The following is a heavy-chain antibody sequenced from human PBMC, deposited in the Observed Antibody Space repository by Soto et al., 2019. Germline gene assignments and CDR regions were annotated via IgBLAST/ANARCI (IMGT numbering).Heavy chain of an antibody. Sequence: QVQLQESGPGLVKPSQTLSLTCTVSGGSISSGGYYWSWIRQHPGKGLEWIGYIYYSGSTYYNPSLKSRVTISVDTSKNQFSLKLSSVTAADTAVYYCARGVGSNYYDGSGQYLQHWGQGTLVTVSS. CDR1: GGSISSGGYY. J-gene: IGHJ1*01. D-gene: IGHD3-22*01. CDR2: IYYSGST. CDR3: ARGVGSNYYDGSGQYLQH. V-gene: IGHV4-31*03.